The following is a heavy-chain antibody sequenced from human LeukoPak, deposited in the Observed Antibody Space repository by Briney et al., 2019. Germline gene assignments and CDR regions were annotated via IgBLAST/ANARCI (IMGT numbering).Heavy chain of an antibody. Sequence: GGSLRLSCAASGFTFSSYAMSWVRQAPGKGLEWVSAISGSGGSTYYADSVKGRFTISRDNSKNTLYLQMNSLRAEGTAVYYCARDGRGISVYFDYWGQGTLVTVSS. CDR3: ARDGRGISVYFDY. V-gene: IGHV3-23*01. CDR1: GFTFSSYA. J-gene: IGHJ4*02. D-gene: IGHD3-16*01. CDR2: ISGSGGST.